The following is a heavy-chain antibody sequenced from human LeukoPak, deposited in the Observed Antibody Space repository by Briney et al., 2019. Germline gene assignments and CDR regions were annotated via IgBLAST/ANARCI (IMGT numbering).Heavy chain of an antibody. Sequence: GGSLRLSCAASGFTVSSNYMSWVRQAPGKGLEWVSVIYSGGSTYYADSVTGRFTISRDNSKNTLYLQMNSLRAEDTAVYYCARDPYYDSSGYPRHYWGQGTLVTVSS. J-gene: IGHJ4*02. V-gene: IGHV3-66*01. CDR2: IYSGGST. CDR1: GFTVSSNY. D-gene: IGHD3-22*01. CDR3: ARDPYYDSSGYPRHY.